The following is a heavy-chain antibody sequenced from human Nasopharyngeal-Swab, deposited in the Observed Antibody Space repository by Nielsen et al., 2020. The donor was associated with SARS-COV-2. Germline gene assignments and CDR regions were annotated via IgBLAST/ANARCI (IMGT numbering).Heavy chain of an antibody. CDR3: ARFPRYDLYSFQSEYFQN. J-gene: IGHJ1*01. V-gene: IGHV3-23*01. D-gene: IGHD3-3*01. Sequence: GASPQISCAASGFTFRSYAMGWVRQAPGKGLEWASGISGGGGSTYYADSVKGRFTISRDNYNSKNTVDLQMNSLRAEDTAVYYCARFPRYDLYSFQSEYFQNWGQGTLVTVSS. CDR1: GFTFRSYA. CDR2: ISGGGGST.